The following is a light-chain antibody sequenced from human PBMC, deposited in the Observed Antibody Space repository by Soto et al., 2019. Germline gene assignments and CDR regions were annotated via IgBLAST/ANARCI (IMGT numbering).Light chain of an antibody. CDR2: DAS. CDR1: QSVSSY. J-gene: IGKJ4*01. V-gene: IGKV3-11*01. CDR3: RQRSNWPST. Sequence: EIVLTQSPATLSLSPGERATLSCRASQSVSSYLAWYQQKPGQAPRLLIYDASNRATGIPARFSGSGSGTDFTLTINSLEPEDFAVYYCRQRSNWPSTFGGGTKV.